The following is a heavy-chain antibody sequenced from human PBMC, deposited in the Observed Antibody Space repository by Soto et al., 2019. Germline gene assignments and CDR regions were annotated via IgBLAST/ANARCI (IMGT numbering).Heavy chain of an antibody. D-gene: IGHD2-21*02. CDR3: AGLPKGSVVTG. CDR1: GFSFRDHS. J-gene: IGHJ4*01. CDR2: ISSSSENI. Sequence: GGSLRLSCVGSGFSFRDHSMNWVRQPPGKGLQWISYISSSSENIYYADSVKGRFTVSRDNAKNTLFLQMNSLRDDDSAIYYCAGLPKGSVVTGWGQGSLVTVSS. V-gene: IGHV3-48*02.